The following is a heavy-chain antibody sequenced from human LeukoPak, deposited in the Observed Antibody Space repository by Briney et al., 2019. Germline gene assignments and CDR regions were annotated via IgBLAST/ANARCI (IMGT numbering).Heavy chain of an antibody. CDR1: GFTFSSYG. J-gene: IGHJ3*02. CDR3: AKSMGASSPVDAFDI. V-gene: IGHV3-30*02. D-gene: IGHD3-16*01. Sequence: PGGSLRLSCAASGFTFSSYGMHWVRHAPGKGLEWVAFIRYDGSNKYYADSVKGRFTISRDNSKNTLYLQMNSLRAEDTAVYYCAKSMGASSPVDAFDIWGQGTMVTVSS. CDR2: IRYDGSNK.